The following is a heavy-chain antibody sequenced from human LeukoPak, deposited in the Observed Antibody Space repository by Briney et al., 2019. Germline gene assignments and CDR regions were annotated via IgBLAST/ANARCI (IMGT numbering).Heavy chain of an antibody. Sequence: GGSLRLSCAASGFTFSSYGMHWVRQAPGKGLEWVAVIWYDGSNKYYADSVKGRFTISRDNSKNTLYLQMNSLRAEDTAVYYCARGSDILTGFFDYWGQGTLVTVSS. CDR2: IWYDGSNK. J-gene: IGHJ4*02. CDR1: GFTFSSYG. V-gene: IGHV3-33*01. D-gene: IGHD3-9*01. CDR3: ARGSDILTGFFDY.